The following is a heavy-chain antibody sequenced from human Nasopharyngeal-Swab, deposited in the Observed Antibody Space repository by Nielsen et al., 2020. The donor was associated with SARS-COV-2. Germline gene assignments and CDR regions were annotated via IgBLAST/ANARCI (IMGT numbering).Heavy chain of an antibody. CDR2: VKQDGSEK. Sequence: VRQAPGKGLEWVASVKQDGSEKYSVDSVRGRFTISRDNTKNSVYLQMNNLGAEDTAVYYCAREICTRITCFDYGMDVWGQGTTVTVSS. J-gene: IGHJ6*02. D-gene: IGHD2-2*01. CDR3: AREICTRITCFDYGMDV. V-gene: IGHV3-7*01.